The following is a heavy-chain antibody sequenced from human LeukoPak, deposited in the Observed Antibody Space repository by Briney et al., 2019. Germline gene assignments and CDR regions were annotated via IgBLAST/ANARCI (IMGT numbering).Heavy chain of an antibody. J-gene: IGHJ4*02. D-gene: IGHD6-13*01. V-gene: IGHV3-23*01. Sequence: QPGGSLRLSCAASGFTFDDYTMHWVRQAPGKGLEWVSAISGSGGSTYYADSVKGRFTISRDNSKNTLYLQMNSLRAEDTAVYYCAKALTSSSWYGIDYWGQGTLVTVSS. CDR1: GFTFDDYT. CDR2: ISGSGGST. CDR3: AKALTSSSWYGIDY.